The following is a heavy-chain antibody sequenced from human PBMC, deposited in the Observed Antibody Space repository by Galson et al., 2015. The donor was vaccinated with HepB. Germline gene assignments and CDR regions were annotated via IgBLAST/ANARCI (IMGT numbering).Heavy chain of an antibody. V-gene: IGHV1-18*01. D-gene: IGHD3-10*01. J-gene: IGHJ4*02. CDR3: GRNWMDYHGAGRTAGDY. CDR1: GYTFTNYG. CDR2: ISGYSRDT. Sequence: SVKVSCKASGYTFTNYGISWVRQAPGQGLEWMGWISGYSRDTNDVQKFQGRVTMTIDTSTNTAYLELTSLRSDDTAVYYCGRNWMDYHGAGRTAGDYWGQGTLVTVSS.